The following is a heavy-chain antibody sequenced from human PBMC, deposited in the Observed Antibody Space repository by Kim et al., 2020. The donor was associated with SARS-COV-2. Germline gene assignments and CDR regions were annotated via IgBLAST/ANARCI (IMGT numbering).Heavy chain of an antibody. J-gene: IGHJ5*02. D-gene: IGHD3-16*02. V-gene: IGHV3-23*01. Sequence: STYYAESVKGRFTISRDNSKNTPYLQMNSLRAEDTVVYYCATRSGGGVIAWGQGTLVTVSS. CDR2: ST. CDR3: ATRSGGGVIA.